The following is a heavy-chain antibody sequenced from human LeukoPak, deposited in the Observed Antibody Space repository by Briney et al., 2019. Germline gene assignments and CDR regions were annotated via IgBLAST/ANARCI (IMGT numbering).Heavy chain of an antibody. J-gene: IGHJ3*02. V-gene: IGHV3-43D*04. CDR2: ISWDGGST. Sequence: GGSLRLSCAASGFTFDDYAMHWVRQAPGKGLEWVSLISWDGGSTYYADSVKGRFTISRDNSKNSLYLQMNSLRAEDTALYYCATVGGGSYAFDIWGQGTMVTVSS. D-gene: IGHD2-15*01. CDR1: GFTFDDYA. CDR3: ATVGGGSYAFDI.